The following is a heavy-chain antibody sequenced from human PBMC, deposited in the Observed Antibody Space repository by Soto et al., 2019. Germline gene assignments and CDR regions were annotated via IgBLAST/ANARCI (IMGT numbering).Heavy chain of an antibody. CDR1: GFTFSSYW. CDR3: ARERLYDFWSGPIQPLDY. D-gene: IGHD3-3*01. CDR2: INSDGSST. V-gene: IGHV3-74*01. Sequence: GGSLRLSCAASGFTFSSYWMHWVRQAPGKGLVWVSRINSDGSSTSYADSVKGRFTISRDNAKNTLYLQMNSLRAEDTAVYYCARERLYDFWSGPIQPLDYWGQGTLVTVSS. J-gene: IGHJ4*02.